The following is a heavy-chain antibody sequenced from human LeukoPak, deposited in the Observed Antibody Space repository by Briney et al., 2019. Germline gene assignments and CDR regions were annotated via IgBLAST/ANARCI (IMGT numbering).Heavy chain of an antibody. D-gene: IGHD2-15*01. CDR3: AGELGGSCCDGAPFDY. CDR1: GFTFSSYA. Sequence: GGSLRLSCAASGFTFSSYAMHWVRQAPGKGLEWVAVISYDGSNKYYADSVKGRFTISRDNSKNTLYLQMNSLRAEDTAVYYCAGELGGSCCDGAPFDYWGQGTLVTVSS. V-gene: IGHV3-30*04. CDR2: ISYDGSNK. J-gene: IGHJ4*02.